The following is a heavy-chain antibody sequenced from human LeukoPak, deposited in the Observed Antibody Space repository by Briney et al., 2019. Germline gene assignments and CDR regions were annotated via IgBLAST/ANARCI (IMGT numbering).Heavy chain of an antibody. V-gene: IGHV3-48*03. CDR1: GFTFSSYE. J-gene: IGHJ3*02. CDR3: ARDFLNAIDI. CDR2: ISSSGSTI. Sequence: PGGSLRLSCAASGFTFSSYEMNWVRQAPGKGLEWVSYISSSGSTIYYADSVKGRFTISRDNAKNSLYLQMNSLRAEDTAVFYCARDFLNAIDIWGQGTMVTVSS. D-gene: IGHD2/OR15-2a*01.